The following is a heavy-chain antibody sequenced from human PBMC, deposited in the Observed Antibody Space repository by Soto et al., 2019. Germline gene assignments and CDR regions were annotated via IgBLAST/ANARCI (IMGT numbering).Heavy chain of an antibody. V-gene: IGHV4-39*01. CDR3: ARQGVHGDYVPYYYYYYGMDV. CDR2: IYYSGST. J-gene: IGHJ6*02. D-gene: IGHD4-17*01. CDR1: GGSISSSSYY. Sequence: SETLSLTFTVSGGSISSSSYYWGWICQPPGKGLEWIGSIYYSGSTYYNPSLKSRVTISVDTSKNQFSLKLSSVTAADTAVYYCARQGVHGDYVPYYYYYYGMDVWVQGTTVT.